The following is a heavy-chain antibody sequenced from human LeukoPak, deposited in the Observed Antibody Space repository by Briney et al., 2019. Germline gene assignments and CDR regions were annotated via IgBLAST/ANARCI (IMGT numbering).Heavy chain of an antibody. J-gene: IGHJ6*04. CDR1: GLTFSICA. CDR3: TQPAYYYNVDV. CDR2: INTKAGNYAT. Sequence: GGSLKLSCSASGLTFSICAIHWVRQASGKGLEWVGCINTKAGNYATAYAASVKGRFTISRDNSTNTAYLQVSCLKTEDTAVYYCTQPAYYYNVDVWGKGTTVTVSS. D-gene: IGHD6-13*01. V-gene: IGHV3-73*01.